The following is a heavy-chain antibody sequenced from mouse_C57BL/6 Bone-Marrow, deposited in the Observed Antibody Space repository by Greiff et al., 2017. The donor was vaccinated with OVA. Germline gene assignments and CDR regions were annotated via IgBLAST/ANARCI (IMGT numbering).Heavy chain of an antibody. D-gene: IGHD1-1*01. CDR3: SEDSAVDYGAKHYYGSSYWYFDV. V-gene: IGHV1-87*01. CDR1: YTFSRRVH. Sequence: QVQLKQSGPELARPWASVKISCQAFYTFSRRVHFAIRDTNYWMQWVKQRPGQGLEWIGAIYPGNGDPSYNQKFKGKATLTADKAASTDNRQHSSLTSEDSAVDYGAKHYYGSSYWYFDVWGTGTTGTVAS. J-gene: IGHJ1*03. CDR2: GQGLEWIG.